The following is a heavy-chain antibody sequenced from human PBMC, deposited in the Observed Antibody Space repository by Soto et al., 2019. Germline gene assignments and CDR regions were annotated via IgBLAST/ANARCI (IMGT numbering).Heavy chain of an antibody. V-gene: IGHV3-74*01. CDR3: ARGGWCSGTYCPFDY. CDR1: GFTFSNYW. D-gene: IGHD1-26*01. CDR2: LNSDGSST. J-gene: IGHJ4*02. Sequence: EMQLVESGGGLVQPGGSLRLSCAASGFTFSNYWMHWVRQAPGKGLVWVSHLNSDGSSTSYADSVKGRFTISRDNAKNTLYLQMNSLRAEDTAVYYCARGGWCSGTYCPFDYWGQGTLVTVSS.